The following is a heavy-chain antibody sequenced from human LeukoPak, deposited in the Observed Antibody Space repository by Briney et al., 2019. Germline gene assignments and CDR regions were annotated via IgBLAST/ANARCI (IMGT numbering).Heavy chain of an antibody. D-gene: IGHD2-2*02. CDR3: ARVGWGYCSSTSCYNYYYGMDV. CDR1: GGSFSGYY. Sequence: SETLSLTCAVYGGSFSGYYWSWIRQPPGEGLEWSGEINHSGSTNYNPSLKSRVTISVDTSKNQFSLKLSSVTAADTAVYYCARVGWGYCSSTSCYNYYYGMDVWGQGTTVTVSS. V-gene: IGHV4-34*01. CDR2: INHSGST. J-gene: IGHJ6*02.